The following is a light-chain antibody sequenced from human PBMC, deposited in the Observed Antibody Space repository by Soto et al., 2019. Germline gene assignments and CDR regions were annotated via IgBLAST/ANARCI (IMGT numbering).Light chain of an antibody. J-gene: IGKJ1*01. CDR1: QTISSW. V-gene: IGKV1-5*03. CDR2: KAS. CDR3: QQSYSTPTWT. Sequence: DIQMTESPSTLSGSVGDRVTITCRASQTISSWLAWYQQKPGKAPKLLIYKASTLKSGVPSRFSGSGSGTDFTLTISNLQPEDFATFYCQQSYSTPTWTFGQGTKVDIK.